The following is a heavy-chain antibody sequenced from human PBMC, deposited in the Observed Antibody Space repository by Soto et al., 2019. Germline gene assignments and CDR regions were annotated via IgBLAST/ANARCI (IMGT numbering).Heavy chain of an antibody. J-gene: IGHJ6*02. CDR1: GGSIDGYN. Sequence: QVQLQESGPGLVKPSETLCLTCTVSGGSIDGYNCAWIRQPPGKSLEWVGYVYYSGGSRYNPSLESRVTLSMDTSKSQFSLQLRSVTAADTAVYYCVRQGIGNLHGLVDVWGRGTTVTVSS. CDR3: VRQGIGNLHGLVDV. D-gene: IGHD3-10*01. V-gene: IGHV4-59*08. CDR2: VYYSGGS.